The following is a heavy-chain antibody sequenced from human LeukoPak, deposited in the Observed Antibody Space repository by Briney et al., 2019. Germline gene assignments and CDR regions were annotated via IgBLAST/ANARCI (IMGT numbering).Heavy chain of an antibody. CDR2: IYHSGST. J-gene: IGHJ2*01. V-gene: IGHV4-30-2*01. Sequence: SETLSLTCAVSGGSISSGGYSWSWIRQPPGKGLEWIGYIYHSGSTYYNPSLKSRVTITVDRSKNQFSLKLSSVTAADTAVYYCARVTTVRYWYFDLWGRGTLVTVPS. CDR1: GGSISSGGYS. CDR3: ARVTTVRYWYFDL. D-gene: IGHD4-17*01.